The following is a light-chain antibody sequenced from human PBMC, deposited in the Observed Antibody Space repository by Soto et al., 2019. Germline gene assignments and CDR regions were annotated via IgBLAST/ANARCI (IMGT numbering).Light chain of an antibody. V-gene: IGLV2-14*01. CDR3: SSYTSSNTRYV. CDR1: SSDVGGYNY. Sequence: QSALTQPASVSGSPGQSITISCTGTSSDVGGYNYVSWYQQHPGKAPKLMIYEVSNRLSGVSNRFSGSKSANTASLTISGLQAEDEADYFCSSYTSSNTRYVFGTGTKLTVL. CDR2: EVS. J-gene: IGLJ1*01.